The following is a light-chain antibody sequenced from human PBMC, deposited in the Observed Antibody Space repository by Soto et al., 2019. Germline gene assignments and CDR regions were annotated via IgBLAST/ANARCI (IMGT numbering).Light chain of an antibody. CDR3: QQYGGAPPEYP. Sequence: IVLTQSPGTLSLSPGERATLSCRASQTVSGSHLAWYQQKPGQAPRLIIYGASTRPTGIPDRFSGSGSRTDFTLTIPRLEPEDFAVYYCQQYGGAPPEYPFGQGTKLEIK. CDR1: QTVSGSH. CDR2: GAS. J-gene: IGKJ2*01. V-gene: IGKV3-20*01.